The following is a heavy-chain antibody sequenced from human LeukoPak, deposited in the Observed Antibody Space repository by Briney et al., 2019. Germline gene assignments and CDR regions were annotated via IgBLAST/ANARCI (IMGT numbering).Heavy chain of an antibody. Sequence: GGSLRLSCAASGFIFSSYGMHWVRQAPGKGLEWVSYISSSGSTIYYADSVKGRFTISRDNAKNSLYLQMNSLRAEDTAVYYCAKDHFSDSSGYYYFDYWGQGTLVTVSS. V-gene: IGHV3-48*04. CDR1: GFIFSSYG. CDR3: AKDHFSDSSGYYYFDY. CDR2: ISSSGSTI. D-gene: IGHD3-22*01. J-gene: IGHJ4*02.